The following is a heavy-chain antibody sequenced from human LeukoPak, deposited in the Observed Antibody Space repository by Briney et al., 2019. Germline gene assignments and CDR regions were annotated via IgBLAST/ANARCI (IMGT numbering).Heavy chain of an antibody. D-gene: IGHD3-10*01. CDR1: GFTFSSYA. Sequence: GGSLILSCAASGFTFSSYAMSWVRQAPGKGREWCSASIGSSGSTYYADSVKGRFTISRDNSKNTLYLQINSLRAEDTAVYYCAREYMVRGVQTFDYWGQGTLVTVSS. CDR2: SIGSSGST. J-gene: IGHJ4*02. V-gene: IGHV3-23*01. CDR3: AREYMVRGVQTFDY.